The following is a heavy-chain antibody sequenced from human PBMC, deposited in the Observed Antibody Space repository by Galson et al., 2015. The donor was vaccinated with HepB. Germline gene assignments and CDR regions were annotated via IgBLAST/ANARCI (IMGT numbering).Heavy chain of an antibody. J-gene: IGHJ6*03. CDR2: IIPIFGTA. CDR1: GGTFSSYA. D-gene: IGHD6-19*01. Sequence: SVKVSCKASGGTFSSYAISWVRQAPGQGLEWVGGIIPIFGTANYAQKFQGRVTITADESTSTAYMELSSLRSEDTAVYYCARGERAYSSGLWYYYYYYMDVWGKETTVTVSS. CDR3: ARGERAYSSGLWYYYYYYMDV. V-gene: IGHV1-69*13.